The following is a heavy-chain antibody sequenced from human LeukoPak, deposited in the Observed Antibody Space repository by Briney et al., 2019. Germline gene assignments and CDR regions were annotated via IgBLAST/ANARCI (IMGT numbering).Heavy chain of an antibody. CDR3: ARDVGWFCTRGSCFSDA. Sequence: GSLRLSCAGSGFPFNTYWISWIRQAPGKGLQWLGNIKEDGSETYYVGSLKGRLTISRDNAKDSSFLEMSSLGVEDTAVYYCARDVGWFCTRGSCFSDAWGQGTLVTVSS. J-gene: IGHJ5*02. CDR2: IKEDGSET. D-gene: IGHD2-15*01. V-gene: IGHV3-7*05. CDR1: GFPFNTYW.